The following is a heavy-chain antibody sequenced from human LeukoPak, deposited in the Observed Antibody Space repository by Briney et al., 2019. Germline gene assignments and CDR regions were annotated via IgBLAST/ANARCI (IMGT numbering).Heavy chain of an antibody. Sequence: GRSLRLSCAASGFTFSSYAMHWVRQAPGKGLEWVAVISYDGSNKYYADSVKGRFTISRDNSKNTLYLQMNGLRAEDTAVYHCARERSIQGFDPWGQGTLVTVSS. CDR3: ARERSIQGFDP. J-gene: IGHJ5*02. CDR1: GFTFSSYA. V-gene: IGHV3-30*04. CDR2: ISYDGSNK.